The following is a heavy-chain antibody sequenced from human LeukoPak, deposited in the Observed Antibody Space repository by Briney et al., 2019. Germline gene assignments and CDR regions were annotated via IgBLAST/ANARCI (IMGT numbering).Heavy chain of an antibody. CDR2: ISSSSSTI. V-gene: IGHV3-48*01. D-gene: IGHD6-13*01. CDR3: ARASRIAAAGYYYYYYMDV. Sequence: GGSLRLSCAASGFTFSSYSMNWVRQAPGKGLEWVSYISSSSSTIYYPASVKGRFTISRDNAKNSLYLQMNSLRAEDTAVYYCARASRIAAAGYYYYYYMDVWGKGTTVTISS. CDR1: GFTFSSYS. J-gene: IGHJ6*03.